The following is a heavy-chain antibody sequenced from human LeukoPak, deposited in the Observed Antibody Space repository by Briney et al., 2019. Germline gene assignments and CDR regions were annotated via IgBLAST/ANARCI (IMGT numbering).Heavy chain of an antibody. J-gene: IGHJ4*02. CDR1: GGSISGYY. CDR3: ARSTRSSALRT. Sequence: SETLSLTCSVSGGSISGYYWSWIRQPPGKGLEWIGYIFYSGSANYKPSLKSRVTISIDRSKNHFSLRLSSVTAADTAVYFCARSTRSSALRTWGQGTLVTVSS. D-gene: IGHD2-15*01. V-gene: IGHV4-59*01. CDR2: IFYSGSA.